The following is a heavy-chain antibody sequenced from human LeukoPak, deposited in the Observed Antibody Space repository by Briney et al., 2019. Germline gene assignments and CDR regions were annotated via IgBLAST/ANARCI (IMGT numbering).Heavy chain of an antibody. J-gene: IGHJ4*02. CDR3: ARLRYYSESSTNNRFDY. CDR1: GGSISSYY. D-gene: IGHD3-22*01. V-gene: IGHV4-59*01. CDR2: IFYSGTT. Sequence: SETLSLTCTVSGGSISSYYWSWIRQPPGKGLEWIGFIFYSGTTNYNPSLKSRVTISVDTSKNQFSLKLSSVTADDTAVYYCARLRYYSESSTNNRFDYWGQGTLVTVSS.